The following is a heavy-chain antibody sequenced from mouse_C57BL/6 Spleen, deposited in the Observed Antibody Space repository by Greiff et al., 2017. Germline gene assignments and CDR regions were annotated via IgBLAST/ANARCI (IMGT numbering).Heavy chain of an antibody. V-gene: IGHV1-4*01. CDR1: GYTFTSYT. D-gene: IGHD2-1*01. CDR2: INPSSGYT. J-gene: IGHJ3*01. CDR3: APYLLSPFAY. Sequence: VQLQESGAELARPGASVKMSCKASGYTFTSYTMHWVKQRPGQGLEWIGYINPSSGYTKYNQKFKDKATLTADKSSSTDYMQLSSLTSEDSAVYYCAPYLLSPFAYWGQGSLVTVSA.